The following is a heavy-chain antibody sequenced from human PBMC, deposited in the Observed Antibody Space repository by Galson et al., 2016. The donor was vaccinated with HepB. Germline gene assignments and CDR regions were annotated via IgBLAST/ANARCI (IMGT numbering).Heavy chain of an antibody. CDR2: INNDSGYA. J-gene: IGHJ4*02. CDR3: VKGPFEGGDVY. V-gene: IGHV1-3*04. D-gene: IGHD2-21*02. Sequence: SVKVSCKASGYTFTSYAMQWVRRAPGQGLEWMGWINNDSGYAKYSQKFQGRVTITRDTSSRTAYLELSRLTSEDTAVYYWVKGPFEGGDVYWGQGTLVTVSS. CDR1: GYTFTSYA.